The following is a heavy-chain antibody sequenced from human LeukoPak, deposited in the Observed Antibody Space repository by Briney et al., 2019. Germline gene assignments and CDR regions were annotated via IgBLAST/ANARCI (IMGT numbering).Heavy chain of an antibody. J-gene: IGHJ6*02. CDR2: IWYDGSNK. V-gene: IGHV3-33*01. Sequence: GGSLRLSCAASGFTFSSYGMHWVRQAPGKGLEWVAVIWYDGSNKYYADSVKGRFTISRDNSNNTLYLQMNSLRAEDTAVYYCARDLVVVPAAIKLGYGMDVWGQGTTVTVSS. CDR1: GFTFSSYG. CDR3: ARDLVVVPAAIKLGYGMDV. D-gene: IGHD2-2*02.